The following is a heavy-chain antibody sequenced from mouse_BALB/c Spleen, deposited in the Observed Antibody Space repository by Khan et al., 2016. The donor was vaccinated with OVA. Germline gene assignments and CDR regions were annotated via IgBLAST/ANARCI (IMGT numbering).Heavy chain of an antibody. CDR3: ARKNYYGYAMDD. CDR1: GYSITSGYA. Sequence: EVQLQESGPGLVKPSQSLSLTCTVTGYSITSGYAWNWIRQFPGNKLEWMGYISYSGSTSYNPSLRSRISITRDTSKNQFFLQLNSVTTEDTATNYCARKNYYGYAMDDWGQGTSVTVSS. J-gene: IGHJ4*01. V-gene: IGHV3-2*02. D-gene: IGHD1-1*01. CDR2: ISYSGST.